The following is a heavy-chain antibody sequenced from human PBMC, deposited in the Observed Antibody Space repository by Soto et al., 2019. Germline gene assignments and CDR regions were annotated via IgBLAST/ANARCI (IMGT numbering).Heavy chain of an antibody. J-gene: IGHJ4*02. Sequence: VQLVECGGGVVQPGRSLRHSCAASGFTFGSYGMHWVRQAPGKGLEWVAVISYDGSNKYYADSVKGRFTISRDNSKNTLYLQMNSLRAEDTAVYYCAKDRSGDYGDNFDYWGQGTLVTVSS. D-gene: IGHD4-17*01. V-gene: IGHV3-30*18. CDR2: ISYDGSNK. CDR3: AKDRSGDYGDNFDY. CDR1: GFTFGSYG.